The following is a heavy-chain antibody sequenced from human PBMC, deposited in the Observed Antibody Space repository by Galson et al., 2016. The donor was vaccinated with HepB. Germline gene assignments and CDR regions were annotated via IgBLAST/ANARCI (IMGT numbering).Heavy chain of an antibody. CDR1: GFTFATYP. CDR3: ARALIDGWHNFDS. J-gene: IGHJ4*02. CDR2: MSNDRSQK. Sequence: SLRLSCAGSGFTFATYPLHWVRQAPGKGLEWVAIMSNDRSQKYYADSVNGRFTISRDNSTNTLYLQMNSLRTEDTALYYCARALIDGWHNFDSWGQGTLVVVSS. D-gene: IGHD3-16*02. V-gene: IGHV3-30*04.